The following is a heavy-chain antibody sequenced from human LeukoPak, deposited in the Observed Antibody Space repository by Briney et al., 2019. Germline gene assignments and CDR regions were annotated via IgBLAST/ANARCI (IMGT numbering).Heavy chain of an antibody. CDR2: ISYDGSNK. CDR1: GFTLSNYA. J-gene: IGHJ3*02. V-gene: IGHV3-30-3*01. D-gene: IGHD3-22*01. Sequence: GGSLRLSCAASGFTLSNYAMHWVRQAPGKGLEWVAVISYDGSNKYYADSVKGRFTISRDSSRNRLYLQMSRLRAEDTALYYRARDHDYESSGYYFDAFDIWGQGTMVTVSS. CDR3: ARDHDYESSGYYFDAFDI.